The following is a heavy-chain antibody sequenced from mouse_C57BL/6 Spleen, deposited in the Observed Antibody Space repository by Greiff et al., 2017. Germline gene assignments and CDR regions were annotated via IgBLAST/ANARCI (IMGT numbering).Heavy chain of an antibody. CDR3: TRGFLTGYYLDY. V-gene: IGHV1-5*01. J-gene: IGHJ2*01. CDR1: GYTFTSYW. D-gene: IGHD4-1*01. Sequence: VQLQQSGTVLARPGASVKMSCKTSGYTFTSYWMHWVKQRPGQGLEWIGAIYPGNSDTNYNEKFKGKAKLPAVKSASTAYMQRSSLTNEDSAVYYCTRGFLTGYYLDYWGQGTTLTVSS. CDR2: IYPGNSDT.